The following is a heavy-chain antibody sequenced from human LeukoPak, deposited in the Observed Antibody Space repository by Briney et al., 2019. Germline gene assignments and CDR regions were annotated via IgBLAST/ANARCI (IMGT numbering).Heavy chain of an antibody. V-gene: IGHV3-11*01. CDR2: ISSSGSTI. D-gene: IGHD3-16*01. J-gene: IGHJ5*02. CDR3: TGDERRGTYGHWFDP. Sequence: SGGSLRLSCAASGFTFSDHYMSWIRQAPGKGLEWVSYISSSGSTIYYADSVKGRFTISRDNAKNSLYLQMNSLRAEDTAVYYCTGDERRGTYGHWFDPWGQGTLVTVSS. CDR1: GFTFSDHY.